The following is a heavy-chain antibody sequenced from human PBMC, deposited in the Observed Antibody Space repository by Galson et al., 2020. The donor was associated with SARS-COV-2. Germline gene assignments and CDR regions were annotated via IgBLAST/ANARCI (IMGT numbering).Heavy chain of an antibody. CDR2: IHYSGSN. Sequence: SQTLSLTCTVSGGSIRSYYWSWVRQPPGKGLEWLGYIHYSGSNNNNPSLQSRVTISVDTSKNQFSLKLSSVTAADTAVYYCARELGCDIFDIWGQGTVVTVSS. CDR3: ARELGCDIFDI. J-gene: IGHJ3*02. D-gene: IGHD3-16*01. V-gene: IGHV4-59*01. CDR1: GGSIRSYY.